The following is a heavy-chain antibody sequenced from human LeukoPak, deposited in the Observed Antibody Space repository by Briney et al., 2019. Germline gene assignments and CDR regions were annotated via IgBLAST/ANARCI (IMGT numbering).Heavy chain of an antibody. V-gene: IGHV3-9*01. J-gene: IGHJ5*02. Sequence: GGSLRLSCAASGFTFSSYWMHWVRQAPGKGLEWVSGISWNSGSIGYADSVKGRFTISRDNAKNSLYLQMNSLRAEDTALYYCAKVPYCSSTSCHITWGQGTLVTVSS. CDR2: ISWNSGSI. CDR3: AKVPYCSSTSCHIT. D-gene: IGHD2-2*01. CDR1: GFTFSSYW.